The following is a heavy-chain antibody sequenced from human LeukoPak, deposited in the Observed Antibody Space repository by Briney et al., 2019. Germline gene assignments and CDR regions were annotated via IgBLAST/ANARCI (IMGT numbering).Heavy chain of an antibody. V-gene: IGHV3-23*01. D-gene: IGHD3-22*01. CDR3: AKRGVVIRVILVGFHKEAYYFDS. Sequence: GGSLRLSCAVSGITLSNYGMSWVRQAPGKGLEWVAGVSDSGGSTKYTDSVKGRFTISRGNPKNTLYLQMNSLRAEDTAVYFCAKRGVVIRVILVGFHKEAYYFDSWGQGALVTVSS. J-gene: IGHJ4*02. CDR1: GITLSNYG. CDR2: VSDSGGST.